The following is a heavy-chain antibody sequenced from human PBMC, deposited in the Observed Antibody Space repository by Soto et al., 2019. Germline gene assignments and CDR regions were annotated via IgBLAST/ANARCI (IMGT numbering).Heavy chain of an antibody. CDR2: ISNDGSNR. CDR3: AKAIYDTGVDDY. J-gene: IGHJ4*02. V-gene: IGHV3-30*18. CDR1: GFSFKSYG. D-gene: IGHD7-27*01. Sequence: QVQVVESGGGVVQPGTSPRLSCVASGFSFKSYGMHWVRQAPGKGLEWVALISNDGSNRYYEDSVKGRFTVSRDNSKNTVSLQMNSLRPEDTALYYCAKAIYDTGVDDYWGQGTHVIVSS.